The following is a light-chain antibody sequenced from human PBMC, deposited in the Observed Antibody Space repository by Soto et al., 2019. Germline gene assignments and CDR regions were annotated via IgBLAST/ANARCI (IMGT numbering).Light chain of an antibody. CDR2: DAS. V-gene: IGKV3-11*01. CDR3: HQRSNWPWT. J-gene: IGKJ1*01. Sequence: EIVLTQSPATLSLSPGERATLSCRASQSVSSSLDWYQQKHGQAPRLLIYDASNRATGIPARFSGSGSGTDFTLTISSLEPEDFAVYYCHQRSNWPWTFGQGTKVELK. CDR1: QSVSSS.